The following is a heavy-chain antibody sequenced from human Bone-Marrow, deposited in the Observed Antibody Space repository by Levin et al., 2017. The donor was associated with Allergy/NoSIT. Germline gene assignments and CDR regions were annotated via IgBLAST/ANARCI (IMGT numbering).Heavy chain of an antibody. CDR3: AKDRNRMRLVVTAIDF. V-gene: IGHV3-23*01. D-gene: IGHD2-21*02. Sequence: GGSLRLSCAASGFSFNSYGMSWVRQAPGKGLEWVSVISGSGGSTYYADSVKGRFTISRDNSKNPLYLQMDSLRAEDTAVYYCAKDRNRMRLVVTAIDFWGQGTLVTVSS. J-gene: IGHJ4*02. CDR1: GFSFNSYG. CDR2: ISGSGGST.